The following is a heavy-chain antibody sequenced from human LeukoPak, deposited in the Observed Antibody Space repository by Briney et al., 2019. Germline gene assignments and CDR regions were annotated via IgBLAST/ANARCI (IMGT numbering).Heavy chain of an antibody. CDR1: GGSISSYY. J-gene: IGHJ4*02. V-gene: IGHV4-59*08. D-gene: IGHD3-22*01. Sequence: SLETLSLTCTVSGGSISSYYWSWIRQPPGKGLEWIGYIYYSGSTNYNPSLKSRVTISVDTSKNQFSLKLSSVTAADTAVYYCARHHSSGHSGLFDYWGQGTLVTVSS. CDR2: IYYSGST. CDR3: ARHHSSGHSGLFDY.